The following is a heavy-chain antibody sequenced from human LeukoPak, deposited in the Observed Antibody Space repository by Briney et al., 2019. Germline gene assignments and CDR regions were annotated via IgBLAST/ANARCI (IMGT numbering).Heavy chain of an antibody. Sequence: GASVKVSCKASGYTFTGYYMHWVRQAPGQGLEWMGWINPNSGGTNYAQKFQGRVTMTRDTSISTAYMELSRLRSDDTAVYYCASLPNYDFWSGSFDYWGQGTLVTLSS. J-gene: IGHJ4*02. D-gene: IGHD3-3*01. CDR1: GYTFTGYY. CDR2: INPNSGGT. CDR3: ASLPNYDFWSGSFDY. V-gene: IGHV1-2*02.